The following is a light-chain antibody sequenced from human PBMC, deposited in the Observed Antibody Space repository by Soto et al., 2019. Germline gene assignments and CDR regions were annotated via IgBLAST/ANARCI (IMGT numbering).Light chain of an antibody. J-gene: IGLJ3*02. CDR1: SSNIGSNS. V-gene: IGLV1-44*01. CDR3: AAWDDSLNGVL. CDR2: SDN. Sequence: QSVLTQPPSASGTPGQRVTISCSGSSSNIGSNSVDWYQQLPGMAPKLVIYSDNQRPSGVPDRFSGSKSGTSASLAISGLPSEDEADYYCAAWDDSLNGVLLGGGTKLTVL.